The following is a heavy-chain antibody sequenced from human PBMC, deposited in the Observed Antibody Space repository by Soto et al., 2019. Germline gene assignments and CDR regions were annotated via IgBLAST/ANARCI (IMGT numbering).Heavy chain of an antibody. V-gene: IGHV3-7*01. CDR2: INEDGSEX. D-gene: IGHD3-10*01. CDR3: ARRGN. Sequence: GGSLRLACAASVFTFSSYAMSWVRQAPGKWLEWVANINEDGSEXXXVDSVKVRXTISRYNSYNSXSLQTXTLRGEDTAVYYCARRGNWVRGTLVTVSS. CDR1: VFTFSSYA. J-gene: IGHJ4*02.